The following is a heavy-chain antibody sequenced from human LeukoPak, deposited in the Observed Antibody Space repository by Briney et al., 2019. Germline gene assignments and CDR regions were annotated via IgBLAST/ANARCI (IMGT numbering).Heavy chain of an antibody. Sequence: PGGSLRLSCAASGFTFSDYNMRWIRQAPGKGLEWVSSISRSGSTKYYADSVKGRFTISRDNAKNSLFLQMNSLRAEDTAVYYCAHMPTYYYDSSGYYGSDQPKFDYWGQGTLVTVSS. J-gene: IGHJ4*02. CDR3: AHMPTYYYDSSGYYGSDQPKFDY. CDR1: GFTFSDYN. CDR2: ISRSGSTK. D-gene: IGHD3-22*01. V-gene: IGHV3-11*01.